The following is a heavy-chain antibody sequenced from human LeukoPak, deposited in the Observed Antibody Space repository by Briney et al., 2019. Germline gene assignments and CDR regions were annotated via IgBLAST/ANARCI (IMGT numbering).Heavy chain of an antibody. J-gene: IGHJ4*02. CDR3: ARHFPSHYYFDY. V-gene: IGHV4-59*08. CDR1: GGSISSYY. Sequence: SETLSLTCTVSGGSISSYYWSWIRQPPGKGLEWIGYIYYTGTTNYNPSLKSRVTISVDTSKHLFSLTLSSVTAADTAVYYCARHFPSHYYFDYWGQGALVTVSS. CDR2: IYYTGTT.